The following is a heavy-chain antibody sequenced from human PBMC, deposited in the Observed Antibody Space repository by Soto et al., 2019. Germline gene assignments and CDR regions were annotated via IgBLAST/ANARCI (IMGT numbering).Heavy chain of an antibody. CDR2: IHHSGGST. Sequence: PSETLSLTCTVSGGSISNYYWSWIRQPPGKGLEWIGYIHHSGGSTNYNPSLKSRVTIAVDTSKNQFSLRLRSVTAADTAVYYCARDKARYYYGSGSSTLFHYWGQGTLVTVSS. J-gene: IGHJ4*02. D-gene: IGHD3-10*01. CDR3: ARDKARYYYGSGSSTLFHY. CDR1: GGSISNYY. V-gene: IGHV4-59*01.